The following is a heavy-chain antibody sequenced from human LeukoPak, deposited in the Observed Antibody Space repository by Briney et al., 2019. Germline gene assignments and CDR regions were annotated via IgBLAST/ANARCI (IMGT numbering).Heavy chain of an antibody. Sequence: PSETLSLTCIVSGYSISSGYYWGWIRQPPGKGLEWIGNIHHSGSTYYNPSLKSRVTISVDTSKNQFSLKLSSVTAADTAVYYCARFSFTHYCFDFWGQGTLVTVSS. CDR3: ARFSFTHYCFDF. J-gene: IGHJ4*02. V-gene: IGHV4-38-2*02. CDR1: GYSISSGYY. CDR2: IHHSGST.